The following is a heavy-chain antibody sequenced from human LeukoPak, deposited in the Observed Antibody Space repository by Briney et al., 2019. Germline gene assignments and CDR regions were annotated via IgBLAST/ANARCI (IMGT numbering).Heavy chain of an antibody. CDR2: INSDGSST. V-gene: IGHV3-74*01. CDR1: GFTISNYW. J-gene: IGHJ4*02. D-gene: IGHD3-16*01. CDR3: ARDFRGGRPDY. Sequence: PGGSLRLSCAASGFTISNYWILWVRQAPGKGLVWVSRINSDGSSTNYADSVKGRFTISRDNAKDTLYLQMNSLRAEDTAVYYCARDFRGGRPDYWGQGTLVTVSS.